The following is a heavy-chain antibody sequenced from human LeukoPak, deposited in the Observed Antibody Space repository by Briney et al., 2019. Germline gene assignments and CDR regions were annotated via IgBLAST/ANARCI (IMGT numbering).Heavy chain of an antibody. J-gene: IGHJ6*02. V-gene: IGHV7-4-1*02. CDR3: ARDAPAAGNYYYYGMDV. D-gene: IGHD6-13*01. CDR2: INTNTGNP. Sequence: GALVKVSCKASGYTFTSYAMNWVRQAPGQGLEWMGWINTNTGNPTYAQGFTGRFVFSLDTSVSTAYLQISSLKAEDTAMYYCARDAPAAGNYYYYGMDVWGQGTTVTVSS. CDR1: GYTFTSYA.